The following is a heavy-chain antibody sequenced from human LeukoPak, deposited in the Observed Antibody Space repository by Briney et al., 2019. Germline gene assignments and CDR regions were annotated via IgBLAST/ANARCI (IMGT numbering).Heavy chain of an antibody. D-gene: IGHD2-2*01. CDR1: GFTFSSHW. V-gene: IGHV3-7*01. CDR3: ARDLVVD. Sequence: PGGSLRLSCAASGFTFSSHWMSWVRQAPGKGLERVANIKQDGSEKYYVDSVKGRFTISRDNAKNSLYLQMNSLRAEDTAVYYCARDLVVDWGQGTLVTVSS. J-gene: IGHJ4*02. CDR2: IKQDGSEK.